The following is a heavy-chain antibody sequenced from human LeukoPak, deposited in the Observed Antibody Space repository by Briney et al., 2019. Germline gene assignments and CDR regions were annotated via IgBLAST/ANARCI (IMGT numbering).Heavy chain of an antibody. D-gene: IGHD2-2*01. CDR3: AKVYCNSTSCYVNAFDI. CDR1: GFTFDDYA. J-gene: IGHJ3*02. CDR2: ISWNSGSI. Sequence: GGSLRLSCAASGFTFDDYAMHWVRQAPGKGLEWVSGISWNSGSIGYADSVKGRFTISRDNAKNSLYLQMNSLRAEDTALYYCAKVYCNSTSCYVNAFDIWGQGTMVTVSS. V-gene: IGHV3-9*01.